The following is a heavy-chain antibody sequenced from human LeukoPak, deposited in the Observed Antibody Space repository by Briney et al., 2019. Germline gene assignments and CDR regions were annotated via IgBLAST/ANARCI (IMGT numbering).Heavy chain of an antibody. CDR3: ARVDGTTVTPYYYYGMDV. V-gene: IGHV1-69*02. Sequence: SVKVSCKASGGTCSNYTISWVRQAPGQGLEWMGRIIPILGIANYAQKFQGRVTITADKSTSTAYMELSSLRSEDTAVYYCARVDGTTVTPYYYYGMDVWGQGTTVTVSS. CDR2: IIPILGIA. J-gene: IGHJ6*02. CDR1: GGTCSNYT. D-gene: IGHD4-17*01.